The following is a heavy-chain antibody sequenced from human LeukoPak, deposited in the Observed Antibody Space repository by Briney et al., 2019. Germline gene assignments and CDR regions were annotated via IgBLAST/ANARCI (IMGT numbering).Heavy chain of an antibody. CDR2: IRYDGSNK. D-gene: IGHD2-2*01. V-gene: IGHV3-30*02. CDR1: GFTFSSYG. Sequence: GGSLRLSCVASGFTFSSYGMHWVRQAPGKGLEWVAFIRYDGSNKYYADSVKGRFTISRDNSKNTLYLQMNSLRAEDTAVYYCAKGLNIVVVPSASPIDYWGQGTLVTVSS. J-gene: IGHJ4*02. CDR3: AKGLNIVVVPSASPIDY.